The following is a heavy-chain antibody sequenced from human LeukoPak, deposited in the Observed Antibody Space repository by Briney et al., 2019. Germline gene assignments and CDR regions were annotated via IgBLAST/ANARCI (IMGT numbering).Heavy chain of an antibody. Sequence: PSETLSLTCTVSGGSISSYYWSWIRRPPGKGLEWIGYIYYSGSTNYNPSLKSRVTISVDTSKNQFSLKLSSVTAADTAVYYCARQSGRIFDYWGQGTLVTVSS. J-gene: IGHJ4*02. CDR2: IYYSGST. CDR3: ARQSGRIFDY. CDR1: GGSISSYY. V-gene: IGHV4-59*08. D-gene: IGHD1-26*01.